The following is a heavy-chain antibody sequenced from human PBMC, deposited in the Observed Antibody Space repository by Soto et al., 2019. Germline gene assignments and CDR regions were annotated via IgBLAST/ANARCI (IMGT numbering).Heavy chain of an antibody. D-gene: IGHD3-3*01. CDR2: ISSSGSTI. CDR1: GFTFNSYE. V-gene: IGHV3-48*03. J-gene: IGHJ4*02. CDR3: ARGRSEYDFWSTYPY. Sequence: PGGSLRLSCAASGFTFNSYEMNWVRQAPGKGLEWISYISSSGSTIYYADSMKGRFTISRDNAKNSLYLQMNSLRAEDTAVYYCARGRSEYDFWSTYPYWGQGTLVTVSS.